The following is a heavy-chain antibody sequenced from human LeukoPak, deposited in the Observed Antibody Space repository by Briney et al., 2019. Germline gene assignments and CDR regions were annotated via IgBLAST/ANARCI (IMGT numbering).Heavy chain of an antibody. CDR3: AKDNVRYSSGRNFDY. CDR2: ISGSGGST. J-gene: IGHJ4*02. CDR1: GFTLSNFA. V-gene: IGHV3-23*01. D-gene: IGHD6-19*01. Sequence: PGGSLRLSCAASGFTLSNFAMSWVRQAPGKGLECVSAISGSGGSTYYADSVKGRFTISRDNSKNTLYLQMNSLRAEDTALYFCAKDNVRYSSGRNFDYWGQGTLVTVSS.